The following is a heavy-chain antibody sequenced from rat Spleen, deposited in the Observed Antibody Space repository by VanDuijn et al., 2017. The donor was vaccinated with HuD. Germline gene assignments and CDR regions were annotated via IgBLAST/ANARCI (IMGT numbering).Heavy chain of an antibody. CDR1: GFTLNNYW. J-gene: IGHJ1*01. Sequence: EVQLVESGGGLVQPGRSLKVSCVASGFTLNNYWMIWIRQAPGKGLEWVASISKTGGSTYYLDSVKGRFTVSRDNAKSTLFLQMDSLRSEDTATYYCIRQGYLRDWYFDFWGPGTMVTVSS. CDR2: ISKTGGST. D-gene: IGHD1-11*01. CDR3: IRQGYLRDWYFDF. V-gene: IGHV5-31*01.